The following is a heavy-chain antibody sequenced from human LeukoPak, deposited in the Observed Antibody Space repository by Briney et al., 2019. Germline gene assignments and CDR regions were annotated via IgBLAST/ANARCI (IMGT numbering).Heavy chain of an antibody. CDR3: TKDLYYDSSGCYLYYYYYGMDV. J-gene: IGHJ6*02. CDR1: GFTFSSYA. Sequence: GGSLRLSCAASGFTFSSYAMSWVRQAPGKGLEWVSAISGSGGSTYYADSVKGRFTISRDNSKNTLYLQMNSLRAEDTAVYYCTKDLYYDSSGCYLYYYYYGMDVWGQGTTVTVSS. D-gene: IGHD3-22*01. V-gene: IGHV3-23*01. CDR2: ISGSGGST.